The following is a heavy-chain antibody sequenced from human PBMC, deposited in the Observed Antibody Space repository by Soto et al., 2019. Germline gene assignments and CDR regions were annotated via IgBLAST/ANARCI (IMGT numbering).Heavy chain of an antibody. CDR1: GFTFSSYG. CDR2: IWYYGSNK. CDR3: ARDIMVAANGGAFDI. D-gene: IGHD2-15*01. J-gene: IGHJ3*02. Sequence: GGSLRLSCAAPGFTFSSYGMHWVRQAPGKGLEWVAVIWYYGSNKYYADSVMGRFTISRDNSKNTLYLQMNSLRAEDTAVYYCARDIMVAANGGAFDIWGQGTMVTVSS. V-gene: IGHV3-33*01.